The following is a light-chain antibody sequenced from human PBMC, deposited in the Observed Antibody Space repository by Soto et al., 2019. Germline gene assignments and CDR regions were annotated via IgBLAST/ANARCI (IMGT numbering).Light chain of an antibody. V-gene: IGLV2-14*01. CDR1: TLNPAMNT. CDR3: SSYTSSSTYV. Sequence: QSVLTQPPSASGTFGQTVTISCSGGTLNPAMNTVDWYQQHPGKAPKLMIYEVSNRPSGVSNRFSGSKSGNTASLTISGLQAEDEADYYCSSYTSSSTYVFGTGTKVTVL. J-gene: IGLJ1*01. CDR2: EVS.